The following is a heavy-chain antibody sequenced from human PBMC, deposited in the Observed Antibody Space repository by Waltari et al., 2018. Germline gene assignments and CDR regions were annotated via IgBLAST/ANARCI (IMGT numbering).Heavy chain of an antibody. CDR2: IYYSGDT. J-gene: IGHJ3*02. CDR3: AAGYSSSSVTFDI. D-gene: IGHD6-19*01. Sequence: QVQLQESGPGLVKPSETLSLTCSVSGDSISSYHWSWIRQPPGKGLEWIGYIYYSGDTNYNPSVKSRVTISVDTSKNQFSLKLTSVTAADTAMYFCAAGYSSSSVTFDIWGHGTMVTVSS. CDR1: GDSISSYH. V-gene: IGHV4-59*01.